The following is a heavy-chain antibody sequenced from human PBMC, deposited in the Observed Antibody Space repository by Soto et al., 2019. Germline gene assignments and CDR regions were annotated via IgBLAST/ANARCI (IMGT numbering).Heavy chain of an antibody. CDR2: INPSGGST. V-gene: IGHV1-46*01. D-gene: IGHD3-22*01. J-gene: IGHJ4*02. CDR3: ARDYNEITMIVVVTPFDY. Sequence: QVQLVQSGAEVKKPGASVKVSCKASGYTFTSYYMHWVRQAPGQGLEWMGIINPSGGSTSYAQKFQGRVTMTRDTSTSTVYMELSSLRSEDTAVYYCARDYNEITMIVVVTPFDYWGQGTLVTVSS. CDR1: GYTFTSYY.